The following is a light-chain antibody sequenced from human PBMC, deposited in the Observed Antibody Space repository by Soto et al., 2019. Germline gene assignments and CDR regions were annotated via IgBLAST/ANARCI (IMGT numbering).Light chain of an antibody. J-gene: IGLJ3*02. V-gene: IGLV2-23*01. Sequence: QSALTQPASVSGSPGQSITISCTGTSSDVGSYNLVSWYQQHPGKAHKLMIYEGSKRPSGVSIRFSGSKSGNTASLTISGLQAEDEADYYCCSYASSNTWVFGGGTKVTVL. CDR2: EGS. CDR3: CSYASSNTWV. CDR1: SSDVGSYNL.